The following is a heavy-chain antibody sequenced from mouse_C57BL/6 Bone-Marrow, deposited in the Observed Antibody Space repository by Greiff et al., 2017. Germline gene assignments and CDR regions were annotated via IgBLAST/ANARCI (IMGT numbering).Heavy chain of an antibody. CDR1: GFTFSSYG. V-gene: IGHV5-6*01. D-gene: IGHD2-5*01. CDR3: ASPLYSNVQGFAY. Sequence: EVNVVESGGDLVKPGGSLKLSCAASGFTFSSYGMSWVRQTPDKRLEWVATISSGGSYTYYPDSVKGRFTISRDNAKNTLYLQMSSLKSEDTAMYYCASPLYSNVQGFAYWGQGTLVTVSA. J-gene: IGHJ3*01. CDR2: ISSGGSYT.